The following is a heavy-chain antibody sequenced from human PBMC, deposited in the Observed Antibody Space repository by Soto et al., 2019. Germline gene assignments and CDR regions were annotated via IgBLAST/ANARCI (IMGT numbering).Heavy chain of an antibody. J-gene: IGHJ6*02. V-gene: IGHV1-18*01. Sequence: QVQLVQSGDEVKKPGASVKVSCKASGYTLTSYFSTWVRQAPGHGLEWMGWCSAYNGNTNYAQMLQGRVTMTADTSTATAYMEMRSLRSDDTAVYYCARQNYYSGMDLWGQGTTVTVSS. CDR1: GYTLTSYF. CDR3: ARQNYYSGMDL. CDR2: CSAYNGNT.